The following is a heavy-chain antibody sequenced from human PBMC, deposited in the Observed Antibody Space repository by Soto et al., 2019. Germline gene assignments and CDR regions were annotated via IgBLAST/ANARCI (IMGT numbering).Heavy chain of an antibody. CDR1: GGTFANFI. D-gene: IGHD6-6*01. V-gene: IGHV1-69*13. CDR2: IFPMFGTA. J-gene: IGHJ6*02. Sequence: SVKVSCKASGGTFANFIMSWVRQTPGQGLEWMGVIFPMFGTATYAEKFKGRVTISATESTSTAYMELTSLRSEDTAVYYCARNGTHSSSPSQYSGMDVWGQGTTVTVSS. CDR3: ARNGTHSSSPSQYSGMDV.